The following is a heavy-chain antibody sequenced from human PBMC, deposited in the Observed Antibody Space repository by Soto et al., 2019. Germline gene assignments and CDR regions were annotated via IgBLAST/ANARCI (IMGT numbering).Heavy chain of an antibody. D-gene: IGHD3-9*01. CDR1: GGSISSGGYY. CDR3: AGSYGRYFDWLATDHGMDV. Sequence: SETLSLTCTVSGGSISSGGYYWSWIRQHPGKGLEWIGYIYYSGSTYYNPSLKSRVTISVDTSKNQFSLKLSSVTAADTAVYYCAGSYGRYFDWLATDHGMDVWGQAPTVTVSS. CDR2: IYYSGST. J-gene: IGHJ6*02. V-gene: IGHV4-31*03.